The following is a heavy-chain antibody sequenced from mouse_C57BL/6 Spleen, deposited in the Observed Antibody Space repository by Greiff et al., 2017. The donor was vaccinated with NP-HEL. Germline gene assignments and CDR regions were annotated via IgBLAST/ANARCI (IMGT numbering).Heavy chain of an antibody. Sequence: QVQLQQPGAELVKPGASVKLSCKASGYTFTSYWMQWVKQRPGQGLEWIGEIDPSDSYTNYNQKFKGKATLTVDTSSSTAYMQLSSLTSEDSAVYYCARGDGPFAWFAYWGQGTLVTVSA. CDR1: GYTFTSYW. D-gene: IGHD2-3*01. V-gene: IGHV1-50*01. CDR2: IDPSDSYT. CDR3: ARGDGPFAWFAY. J-gene: IGHJ3*01.